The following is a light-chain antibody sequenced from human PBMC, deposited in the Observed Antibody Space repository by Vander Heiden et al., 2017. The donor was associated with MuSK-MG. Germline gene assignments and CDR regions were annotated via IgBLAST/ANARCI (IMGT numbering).Light chain of an antibody. CDR3: QEDLTSSSA. CDR1: QSISNW. J-gene: IGKJ1*01. V-gene: IGKV1-5*03. CDR2: KAS. Sequence: DIQMTQSPSTLSASLGDRVTITCRASQSISNWVAWHQQKPGKAPKLLMYKASNLESGVPSRFSGSGSGTEFTLTISSLQPDDLATYYCQEDLTSSSAFGQGTKVELK.